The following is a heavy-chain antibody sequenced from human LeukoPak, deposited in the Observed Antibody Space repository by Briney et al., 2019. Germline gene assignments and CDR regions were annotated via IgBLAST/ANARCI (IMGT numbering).Heavy chain of an antibody. J-gene: IGHJ4*02. CDR2: TNHSGST. CDR3: ARAFSGSYYGWFDY. D-gene: IGHD1-26*01. Sequence: SETLSLTCAVYGGSFSGYYWSWIRQPPGKGLEWIGETNHSGSTNYNPSLKSRVTMSVDTSKNQFSLKLSSVTAADTAVYYCARAFSGSYYGWFDYWGQGTLVTVSS. CDR1: GGSFSGYY. V-gene: IGHV4-34*01.